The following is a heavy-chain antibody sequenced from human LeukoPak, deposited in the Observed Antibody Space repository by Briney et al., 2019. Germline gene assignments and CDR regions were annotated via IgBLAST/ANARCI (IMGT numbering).Heavy chain of an antibody. V-gene: IGHV4-38-2*02. CDR3: ARDLAVAGTGYDY. CDR2: IYHSGDT. Sequence: PSETLSLTCTVSGYSISTGFYWGWIRQPPGKGLEWIGSIYHSGDTYYSPSLNSRVTISVDTSKNQFSLKVRSVTAADTAVYYCARDLAVAGTGYDYWGQGTLVTVSS. D-gene: IGHD6-19*01. CDR1: GYSISTGFY. J-gene: IGHJ4*02.